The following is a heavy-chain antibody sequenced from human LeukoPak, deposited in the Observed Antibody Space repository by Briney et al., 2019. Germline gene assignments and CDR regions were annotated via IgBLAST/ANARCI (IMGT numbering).Heavy chain of an antibody. V-gene: IGHV4-30-4*01. J-gene: IGHJ5*02. Sequence: SETLSLTCTVSGGSINSGDYYWSWIRQPPGKGLEWIGYIYYSGSTYYNPSLKSRVTISVDTSKNQFSLKLSSVTAADTAVYYCARGSAGYSGYENYWFDPWGQGTLVTVSS. CDR2: IYYSGST. D-gene: IGHD5-12*01. CDR3: ARGSAGYSGYENYWFDP. CDR1: GGSINSGDYY.